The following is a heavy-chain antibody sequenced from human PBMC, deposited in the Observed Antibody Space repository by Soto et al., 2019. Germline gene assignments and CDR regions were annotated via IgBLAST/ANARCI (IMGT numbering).Heavy chain of an antibody. J-gene: IGHJ6*03. CDR1: GYSFTSYW. V-gene: IGHV5-51*01. CDR3: ARHGRYCSGGSCYSGIDYYYYYMDV. D-gene: IGHD2-15*01. Sequence: PGESLKISCKGSGYSFTSYWISWVRQMPGKGLEWMGIIYPGDSDTRYSPSFQGQVTISADKSISTAYLQWSSLKASDTAMYYCARHGRYCSGGSCYSGIDYYYYYMDVWGKGTTVTVSS. CDR2: IYPGDSDT.